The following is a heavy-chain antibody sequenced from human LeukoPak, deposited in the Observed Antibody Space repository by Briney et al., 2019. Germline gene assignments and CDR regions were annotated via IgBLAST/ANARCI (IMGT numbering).Heavy chain of an antibody. CDR1: GYTFTSYD. D-gene: IGHD5-24*01. Sequence: ASVKVSCKASGYTFTSYDINWVRQATGQGLEWMGWMNPNSGNTGYAQKFQGRVTMTRNTSISTAYMELSSLRSEDTAVYYCALIGRWLQLHAFDIWGQGTMVTVSS. V-gene: IGHV1-8*01. CDR3: ALIGRWLQLHAFDI. CDR2: MNPNSGNT. J-gene: IGHJ3*02.